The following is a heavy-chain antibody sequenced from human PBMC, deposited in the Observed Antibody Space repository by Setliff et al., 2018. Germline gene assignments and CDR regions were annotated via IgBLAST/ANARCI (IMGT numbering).Heavy chain of an antibody. CDR3: SREVRNIYDNDNSWSGYSDH. Sequence: PGGSLRLSCTASGFTFSAYWMSWVRQAPGKGLEWVAVIWYDGSNKYYADSVKGRFTSSRDNAKNSLYLQMNSLRAEDPALYYCSREVRNIYDNDNSWSGYSDHWGQGTLVTVSS. V-gene: IGHV3-33*08. CDR2: IWYDGSNK. J-gene: IGHJ4*02. D-gene: IGHD3-3*01. CDR1: GFTFSAYW.